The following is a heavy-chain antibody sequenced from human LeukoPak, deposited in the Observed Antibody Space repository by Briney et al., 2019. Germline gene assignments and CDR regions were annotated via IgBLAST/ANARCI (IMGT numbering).Heavy chain of an antibody. D-gene: IGHD5-18*01. Sequence: GGSLRLSCAASGFTFSSYGMHWVRQAPGKGLEWVAFIRYDGSNKYYADSVKGRFTISRDNAKNSLYLQMNSLRAEDTAVYYCARDPKGTAMVTCPDYWGQGTLVTVSS. CDR1: GFTFSSYG. V-gene: IGHV3-30*02. CDR3: ARDPKGTAMVTCPDY. CDR2: IRYDGSNK. J-gene: IGHJ4*02.